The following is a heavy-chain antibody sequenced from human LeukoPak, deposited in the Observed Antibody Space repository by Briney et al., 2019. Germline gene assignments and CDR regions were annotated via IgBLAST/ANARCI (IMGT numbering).Heavy chain of an antibody. CDR3: ARDFSLAVAAINWFDP. D-gene: IGHD6-19*01. CDR2: TNPNSGGT. J-gene: IGHJ5*02. V-gene: IGHV1-2*02. CDR1: GYTFTGYY. Sequence: ASVKVSCKASGYTFTGYYMHWVRQAPGQGLEWMGWTNPNSGGTNYAQKFQGRVTITADESTSTAYMELSSLRSEDTAVYYCARDFSLAVAAINWFDPWGQGTLVTVSS.